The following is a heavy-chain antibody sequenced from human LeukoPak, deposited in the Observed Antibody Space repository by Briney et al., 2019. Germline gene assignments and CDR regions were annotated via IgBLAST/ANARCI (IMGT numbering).Heavy chain of an antibody. CDR1: GGSISSYY. V-gene: IGHV4-59*01. D-gene: IGHD3-10*01. J-gene: IGHJ4*02. Sequence: SETLSLTCTVSGGSISSYYWSWIRQPPGKGLEWIGYIYYSGSTNYNPSLKSRVTISVDTSKNQFSLKLSSVTAADTAVYYCVRVGGSVPLYFDYWGQGTLVTVSS. CDR2: IYYSGST. CDR3: VRVGGSVPLYFDY.